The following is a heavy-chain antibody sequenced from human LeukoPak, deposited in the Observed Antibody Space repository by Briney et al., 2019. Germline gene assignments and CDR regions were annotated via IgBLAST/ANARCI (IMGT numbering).Heavy chain of an antibody. D-gene: IGHD4-17*01. Sequence: SETLFLTCTVSGGSISSYYWSWIRQPPGKGLEWIGYIYYSGSTNYNPSLKSRVTISVDTSKNQFSLKLSSVTAADTAVYYCARAPGDYFDYWGQGTLVTVSS. CDR3: ARAPGDYFDY. V-gene: IGHV4-59*01. CDR2: IYYSGST. J-gene: IGHJ4*02. CDR1: GGSISSYY.